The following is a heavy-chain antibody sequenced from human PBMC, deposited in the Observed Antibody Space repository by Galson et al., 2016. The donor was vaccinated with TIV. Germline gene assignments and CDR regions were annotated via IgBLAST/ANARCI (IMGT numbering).Heavy chain of an antibody. V-gene: IGHV4-39*01. J-gene: IGHJ5*02. Sequence: SETLSLTCTVSDGSLSNRSHSWGWIRQTPGKGLEWIGSIYNSGRTYFSRSLKSRATVSVDTSKNQFSLRLTSVTAADTSVYHCARAVIVGSNHIHYFDTWGQGPLVTVSS. CDR3: ARAVIVGSNHIHYFDT. CDR2: IYNSGRT. CDR1: DGSLSNRSHS. D-gene: IGHD4-11*01.